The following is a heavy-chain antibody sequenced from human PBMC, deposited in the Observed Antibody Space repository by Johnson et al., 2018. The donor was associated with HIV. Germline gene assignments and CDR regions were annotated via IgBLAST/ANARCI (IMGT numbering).Heavy chain of an antibody. CDR3: AKGGGGDCSSTSCYAFDI. D-gene: IGHD2-2*01. Sequence: EVQVVESGGGVVQPGRSLRLSCAASGFTLSSYWMHWVRQAPGKGLEWVSAISGSGGSTYYADSVQGRFTISRYNSKNTLYRQMNTLRAEDTAVYYCAKGGGGDCSSTSCYAFDIWGQGTMVTVSS. J-gene: IGHJ3*02. CDR1: GFTLSSYW. V-gene: IGHV3-23*04. CDR2: ISGSGGST.